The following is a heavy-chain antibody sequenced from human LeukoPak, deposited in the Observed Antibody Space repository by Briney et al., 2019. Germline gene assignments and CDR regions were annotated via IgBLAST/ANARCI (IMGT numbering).Heavy chain of an antibody. CDR3: ACGVGATRLRAFDI. J-gene: IGHJ3*02. D-gene: IGHD1-26*01. V-gene: IGHV4-61*02. CDR2: IYGSVSTWNNPSL. Sequence: SETLSLTCDVSGGSISGGDYYWSWIRQPAGKGLEWIGRIYGSVSTWNNPSLQYNPSLKSRVTISVDKSKNQFSLKLSTVTAADTAVYYCACGVGATRLRAFDIWGQGTMVTVSS. CDR1: GGSISGGDYY.